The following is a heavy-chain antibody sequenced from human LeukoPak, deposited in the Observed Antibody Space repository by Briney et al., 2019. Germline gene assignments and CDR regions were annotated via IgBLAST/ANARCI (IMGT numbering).Heavy chain of an antibody. J-gene: IGHJ4*02. Sequence: QPGGSLRLSCAASGFTISTNYMSWVRQAPGKGPEWVSAISGSGGSTYYADSVKGRFTISRDNSKNTLYLQMNSLRAEDTAVYYCASHIVATTQGLDYWGQGTLVTVSS. CDR3: ASHIVATTQGLDY. CDR2: ISGSGGST. V-gene: IGHV3-23*01. CDR1: GFTISTNY. D-gene: IGHD5-12*01.